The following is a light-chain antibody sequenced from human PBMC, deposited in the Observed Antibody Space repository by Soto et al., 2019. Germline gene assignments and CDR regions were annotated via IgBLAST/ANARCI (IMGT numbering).Light chain of an antibody. CDR1: SSDVGGYNY. CDR3: CSYAGRYTYV. V-gene: IGLV2-11*01. CDR2: DVS. Sequence: QCLLTQPRSWSGSPGQSVSISCTGTSSDVGGYNYVSWYQQHPGKAPKVIIYDVSKRPSGVPDRFSGSKSGNTASLTISGLQSEDEADYYCCSYAGRYTYVYGTGTKATVL. J-gene: IGLJ1*01.